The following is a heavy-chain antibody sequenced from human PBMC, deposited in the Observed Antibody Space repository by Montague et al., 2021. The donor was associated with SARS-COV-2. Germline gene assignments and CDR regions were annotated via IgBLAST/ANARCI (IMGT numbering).Heavy chain of an antibody. J-gene: IGHJ2*01. CDR2: TYSRSKWYN. V-gene: IGHV6-1*01. CDR1: GDSVSSHIAT. Sequence: CAISGDSVSSHIATWNWIRQSPSRGLEWLGRTYSRSKWYNDYAVSVKSRVIINPDTSNNRISLQLNSVTPEDTAVYYCARAYCGGDCYFYWYFDLWGRGTLVTVSS. D-gene: IGHD2-21*02. CDR3: ARAYCGGDCYFYWYFDL.